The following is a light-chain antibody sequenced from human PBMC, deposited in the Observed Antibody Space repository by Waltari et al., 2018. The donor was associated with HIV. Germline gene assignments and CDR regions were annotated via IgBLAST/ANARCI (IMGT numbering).Light chain of an antibody. Sequence: EIVLTQSPATLSLSPGERATLSCGASQSVSNNYLAWYQQKPGLPPRLLIYDASSRAAGIPDRFTGSGSGTDFTLTINRLETEDFAVYYCHQVGSSISYSFGQGTKLEIK. CDR1: QSVSNNY. J-gene: IGKJ2*03. CDR2: DAS. V-gene: IGKV3D-20*01. CDR3: HQVGSSISYS.